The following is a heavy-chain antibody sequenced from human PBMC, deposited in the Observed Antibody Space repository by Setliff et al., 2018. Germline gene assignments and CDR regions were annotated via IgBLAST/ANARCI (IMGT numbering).Heavy chain of an antibody. CDR1: GFTFSSFW. V-gene: IGHV3-7*03. CDR2: INQDGSGK. J-gene: IGHJ4*02. Sequence: QPGGSLRLSCAASGFTFSSFWMAWVRQSPGRGLEWVANINQDGSGKFYADAMRGRFTISIDNSKNALYLQMNGLSAEDTAVYYCRLWFAEAWRDYWGEGTLVTVSS. D-gene: IGHD3-10*01. CDR3: RLWFAEAWRDY.